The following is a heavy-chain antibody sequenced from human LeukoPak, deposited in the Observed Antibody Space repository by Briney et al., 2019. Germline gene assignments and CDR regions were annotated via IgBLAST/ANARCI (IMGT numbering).Heavy chain of an antibody. CDR1: GYTFTSYD. Sequence: ASVKVSCKASGYTFTSYDINWVRQATGQGLEWMGWMNPNSGNTGYAQKFQGRVTMTRNTSISTAYMELSSLRSEDTAVYYCAGVDRYITMIVEDYWGQGTLVTVSS. D-gene: IGHD3-22*01. CDR3: AGVDRYITMIVEDY. V-gene: IGHV1-8*01. J-gene: IGHJ4*02. CDR2: MNPNSGNT.